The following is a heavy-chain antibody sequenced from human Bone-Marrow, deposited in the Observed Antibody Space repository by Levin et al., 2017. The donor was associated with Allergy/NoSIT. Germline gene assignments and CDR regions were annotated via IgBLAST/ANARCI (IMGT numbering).Heavy chain of an antibody. CDR2: IKQDGSEK. V-gene: IGHV3-7*04. D-gene: IGHD3-10*01. J-gene: IGHJ4*02. Sequence: GGSLRLSCAASGFTFSTYWMTWVRQAPGKGLEWVANIKQDGSEKNYVDSVKGRFTISRDNAKNSVYLQMNSLRVEDTAVYYCARDSALYSSGSYYYYWGQGTLVTVSS. CDR1: GFTFSTYW. CDR3: ARDSALYSSGSYYYY.